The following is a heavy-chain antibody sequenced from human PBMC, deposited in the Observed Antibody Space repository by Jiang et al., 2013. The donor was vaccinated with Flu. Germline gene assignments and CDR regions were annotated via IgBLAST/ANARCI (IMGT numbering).Heavy chain of an antibody. D-gene: IGHD2-15*01. CDR2: TYYRSKWYN. CDR3: ARAAQGYCSGGSCPQDWFDP. V-gene: IGHV6-1*01. Sequence: QTLSLTCAISGDSVSSNSAAWNWIRQSPSRGLEWLGRTYYRSKWYNDYAVSVKSRITINRDTSKNQFSLQLNSVTPEDTAVYYCARAAQGYCSGGSCPQDWFDPWGQGTLVTVSS. CDR1: GDSVSSNSAA. J-gene: IGHJ5*02.